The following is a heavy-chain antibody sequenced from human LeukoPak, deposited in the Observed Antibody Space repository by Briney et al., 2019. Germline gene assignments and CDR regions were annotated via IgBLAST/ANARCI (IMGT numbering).Heavy chain of an antibody. CDR2: IYYSGST. CDR3: ARRSGSYLYYFDH. D-gene: IGHD1-26*01. Sequence: SETLSLTCTISGGSISSYFWSWIRQPPRKGLEWIGYIYYSGSTNYNPSFKSRVTISVDTSKNQFSLRLSSVTAADTAVYYCARRSGSYLYYFDHWGQGTLVTVSS. CDR1: GGSISSYF. V-gene: IGHV4-59*08. J-gene: IGHJ4*02.